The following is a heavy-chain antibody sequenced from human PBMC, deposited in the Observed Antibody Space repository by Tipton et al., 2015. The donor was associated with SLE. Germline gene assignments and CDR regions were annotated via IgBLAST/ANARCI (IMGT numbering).Heavy chain of an antibody. Sequence: QLVQSGAEVKKPGEPLKISCKGSGYRFTSYWMTWVRQAPGKGLEWVANIKEDGSEKSYVDSVKGRFTISRDNAKNSLFLQMNSLRAEDTAVYYCANRQCSGWYQYFDYWGQGTLVTVSS. CDR2: IKEDGSEK. J-gene: IGHJ4*02. CDR1: GYRFTSYW. D-gene: IGHD6-19*01. CDR3: ANRQCSGWYQYFDY. V-gene: IGHV3-7*01.